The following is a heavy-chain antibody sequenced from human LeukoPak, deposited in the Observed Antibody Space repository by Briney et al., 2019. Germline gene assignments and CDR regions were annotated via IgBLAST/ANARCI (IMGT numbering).Heavy chain of an antibody. Sequence: SETLSLTCTVSGDSISSDTYSWHWIRQHPGKGLEWIGCIYHSGNTYYNPSLKSRVTISVDTSKRQFFLNLNSVTAADTAIYHCVRSPVRGYYFDFWGQGALVTVPS. V-gene: IGHV4-31*03. CDR1: GDSISSDTYS. D-gene: IGHD2-15*01. J-gene: IGHJ4*02. CDR2: IYHSGNT. CDR3: VRSPVRGYYFDF.